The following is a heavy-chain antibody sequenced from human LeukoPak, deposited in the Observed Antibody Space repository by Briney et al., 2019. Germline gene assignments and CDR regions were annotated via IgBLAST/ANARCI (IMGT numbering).Heavy chain of an antibody. V-gene: IGHV4-34*01. CDR1: GGSFSGYY. CDR3: ARGGNHNWFDP. Sequence: SETLSLTCAVYGGSFSGYYWSWIRQPPGKGLEWIGEINHSGSTNYNPSLKSRVTISVDTSKNQFSLKLSSVTAADTAVYYCARGGNHNWFDPWGQGTLVTVYS. CDR2: INHSGST. J-gene: IGHJ5*02. D-gene: IGHD3-10*01.